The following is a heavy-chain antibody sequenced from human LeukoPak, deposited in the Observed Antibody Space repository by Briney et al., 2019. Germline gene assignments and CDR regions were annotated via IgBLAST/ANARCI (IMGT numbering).Heavy chain of an antibody. J-gene: IGHJ4*02. D-gene: IGHD4-17*01. CDR1: GFTASSTS. Sequence: GGYLRRSCAASGFTASSTSIIWVRQAPGKGLECVSYIRGDTSTEYAEYVKGRFTISRDDTKNTEYLQMNSRRVEDTSVYYCARRRGGYGDGDFDYWGQGTLVTVSS. CDR2: IRGDTST. CDR3: ARRRGGYGDGDFDY. V-gene: IGHV3-66*04.